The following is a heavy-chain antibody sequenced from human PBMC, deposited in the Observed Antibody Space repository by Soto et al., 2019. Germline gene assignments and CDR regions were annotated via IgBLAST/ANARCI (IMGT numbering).Heavy chain of an antibody. Sequence: GSLRLSCAASGFTVSSKYMSWVRQAPGKGLEWVSVLYSGDSTYYADSVKGRFTISRDNSKNTLYLQMNSLRADDTAVYYCARVKNGYPYYFDYWGQGTVVTVSS. CDR3: ARVKNGYPYYFDY. D-gene: IGHD5-18*01. J-gene: IGHJ4*02. V-gene: IGHV3-53*01. CDR2: LYSGDST. CDR1: GFTVSSKY.